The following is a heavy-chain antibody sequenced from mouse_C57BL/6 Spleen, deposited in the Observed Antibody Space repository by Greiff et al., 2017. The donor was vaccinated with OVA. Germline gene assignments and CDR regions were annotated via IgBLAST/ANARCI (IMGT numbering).Heavy chain of an antibody. D-gene: IGHD1-1*01. CDR1: GFTFSSYA. CDR2: ISDGGSYN. J-gene: IGHJ2*01. CDR3: ARDGYGSDFDD. V-gene: IGHV5-4*01. Sequence: EVKLMESGGGLVKPGGSLKLSCAASGFTFSSYAMSWVRQTPEKRLEWVATISDGGSYNYYPDNIKGRFTFSRDNAKNNLYMQMRHLKSEDTAMYYCARDGYGSDFDDWGQGTTLTVSS.